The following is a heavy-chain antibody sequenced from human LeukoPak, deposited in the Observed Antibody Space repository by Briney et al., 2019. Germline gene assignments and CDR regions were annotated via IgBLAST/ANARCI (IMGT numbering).Heavy chain of an antibody. J-gene: IGHJ4*02. Sequence: GGSLKLSCAASGFNFSGSAMHWVHQASGKGLQWVGRIRSKANRYATAYAASVKGRFTISRDDSKNTAYLQMNSLKTGDTAVYYCTPSLYDILTGSDYWGQGTLVTVSS. CDR1: GFNFSGSA. D-gene: IGHD3-9*01. CDR2: IRSKANRYAT. V-gene: IGHV3-73*01. CDR3: TPSLYDILTGSDY.